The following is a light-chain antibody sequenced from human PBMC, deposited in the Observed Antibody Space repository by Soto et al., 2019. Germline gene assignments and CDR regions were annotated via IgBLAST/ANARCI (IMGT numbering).Light chain of an antibody. J-gene: IGLJ3*02. V-gene: IGLV2-14*01. Sequence: QSALTQPASVSGSPGQSITISCTGTSSDVGGYNYVSWYQQHPGKAPKLMIYEVSNRPSGVSNRFSGSKSGNTASLTISGLQAEEEADYSCSSYTSSSTWVFGGGTKLTVL. CDR2: EVS. CDR3: SSYTSSSTWV. CDR1: SSDVGGYNY.